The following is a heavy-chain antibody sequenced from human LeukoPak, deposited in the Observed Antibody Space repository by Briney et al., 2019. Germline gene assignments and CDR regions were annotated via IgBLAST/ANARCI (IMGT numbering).Heavy chain of an antibody. CDR3: ATDGGSGSYYPIFDY. D-gene: IGHD3-10*01. J-gene: IGHJ4*02. V-gene: IGHV1-24*01. CDR2: FDPEDGET. Sequence: GASVKVSCKVSGYTLTELSMHWVRQAPGKGLEWMGGFDPEDGETIYAQKFQGRVTMTEDTSTDTAYMELSSLRSEDTAVYYCATDGGSGSYYPIFDYWGQGTLVTVSS. CDR1: GYTLTELS.